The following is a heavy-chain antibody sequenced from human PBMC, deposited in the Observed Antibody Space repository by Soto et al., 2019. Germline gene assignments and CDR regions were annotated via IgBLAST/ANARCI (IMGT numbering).Heavy chain of an antibody. Sequence: GGSLRLSCAASGFTFSSYGMHWVRQAPGKGLEWVAVIWYDGSNKYYADSVKGRFTISRDNSKNTLYLQMNSLRAEDTAVYYCARANIAVPGNFDFWGPGTLVTASS. CDR3: ARANIAVPGNFDF. V-gene: IGHV3-33*01. CDR2: IWYDGSNK. D-gene: IGHD6-19*01. J-gene: IGHJ4*02. CDR1: GFTFSSYG.